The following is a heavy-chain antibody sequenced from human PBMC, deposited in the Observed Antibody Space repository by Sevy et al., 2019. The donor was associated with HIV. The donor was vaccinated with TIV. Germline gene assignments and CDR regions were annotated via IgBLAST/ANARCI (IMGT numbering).Heavy chain of an antibody. CDR1: GYTFSTYR. V-gene: IGHV1-18*01. J-gene: IGHJ4*02. Sequence: ASVKVSCKVSGYTFSTYRITWVRQPPGQGLEWMGWISPHNGDTNYAQKLQGRVTMITDTSTSTAYMELRSLRSDDTAVYYCARAYCSGGRCYSLAYWGQGTLVTVSS. CDR3: ARAYCSGGRCYSLAY. CDR2: ISPHNGDT. D-gene: IGHD2-15*01.